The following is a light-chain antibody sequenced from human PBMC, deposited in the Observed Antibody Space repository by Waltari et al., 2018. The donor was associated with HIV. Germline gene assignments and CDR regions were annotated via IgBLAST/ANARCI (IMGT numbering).Light chain of an antibody. CDR1: QSVATY. J-gene: IGKJ5*01. CDR3: QQRNIPIT. V-gene: IGKV3-11*01. Sequence: EIMLTQSPATLSLSPGKKATLSCRASQSVATYLAWFQQRPGQAPRVLIYDASNRANGIPARFSGGGSGTDFTLTISSLEPEDFGVYYCQQRNIPITFGQGTRLEI. CDR2: DAS.